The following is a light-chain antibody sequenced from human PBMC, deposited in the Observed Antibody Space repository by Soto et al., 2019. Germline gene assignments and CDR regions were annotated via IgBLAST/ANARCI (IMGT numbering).Light chain of an antibody. CDR3: QQRSNWPPIT. V-gene: IGKV3-11*01. Sequence: EIVLTQSPATLSLSPGERATLSCRAGQSVKTFLVRYQQRPGQAPRLLIHDASHRAAGIPARFSGSGFGTDFTLTISSLEPEDAAVYYCQQRSNWPPITFGQGTRLEIK. J-gene: IGKJ5*01. CDR1: QSVKTF. CDR2: DAS.